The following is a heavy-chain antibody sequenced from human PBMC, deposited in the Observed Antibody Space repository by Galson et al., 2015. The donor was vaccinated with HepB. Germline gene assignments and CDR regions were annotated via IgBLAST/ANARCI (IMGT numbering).Heavy chain of an antibody. CDR2: ISSSSSYT. Sequence: SLRLSCAASGFTFSDYYMSWIRQAPGKGLEWVSYISSSSSYTNYADSVKGRFTISRDNAKNSLYLQMNSLRAEDTAVYYCARADYDYVWGSYRHIWAFDYWGQGTLVTVSS. V-gene: IGHV3-11*05. J-gene: IGHJ4*02. D-gene: IGHD3-16*02. CDR1: GFTFSDYY. CDR3: ARADYDYVWGSYRHIWAFDY.